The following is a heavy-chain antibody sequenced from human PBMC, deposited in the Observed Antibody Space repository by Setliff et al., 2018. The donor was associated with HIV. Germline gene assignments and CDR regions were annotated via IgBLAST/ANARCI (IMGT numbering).Heavy chain of an antibody. V-gene: IGHV1-18*01. CDR1: GYTFTSYG. Sequence: ASVKVSCKAPGYTFTSYGISWVRQAPGQGLEWMGWISAYNGNTNYAQKLQGRVTMTTDTSTSTAYMELRSLRSDDTAVYYCARTKIFSAGFRGYLTGPINWFDPWGQGTLVTVS. CDR2: ISAYNGNT. D-gene: IGHD3-10*01. J-gene: IGHJ5*02. CDR3: ARTKIFSAGFRGYLTGPINWFDP.